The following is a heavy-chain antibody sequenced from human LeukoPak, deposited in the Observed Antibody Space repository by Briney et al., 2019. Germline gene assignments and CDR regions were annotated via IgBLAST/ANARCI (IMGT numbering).Heavy chain of an antibody. CDR3: ARGIDGVGATLGAFDI. Sequence: GGSLRLSCAASGFTFSSYSMNWVRQAPGKGLEWVSSISSSSSYIYYADSVKGRFTISRDNAKDSLYLQMNSLRAEDTAVYYCARGIDGVGATLGAFDIWGQGTMVTVSS. CDR2: ISSSSSYI. CDR1: GFTFSSYS. D-gene: IGHD1-26*01. J-gene: IGHJ3*02. V-gene: IGHV3-21*01.